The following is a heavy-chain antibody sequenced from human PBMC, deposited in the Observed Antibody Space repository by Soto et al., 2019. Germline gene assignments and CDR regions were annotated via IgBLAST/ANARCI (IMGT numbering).Heavy chain of an antibody. Sequence: QVQLQESGPGLVKPSQTLSLTCAISGDSVSSNSAAWNWIRLSPSRGLEWLARTYYMSRWYNDYAVSVRSRITLNPDTSKSQFSLPLTSVTPEDTAVYYCAGTTSHQWYYMDVWGKGTTVTVSS. D-gene: IGHD1-7*01. CDR1: GDSVSSNSAA. CDR3: AGTTSHQWYYMDV. CDR2: TYYMSRWYN. V-gene: IGHV6-1*01. J-gene: IGHJ6*03.